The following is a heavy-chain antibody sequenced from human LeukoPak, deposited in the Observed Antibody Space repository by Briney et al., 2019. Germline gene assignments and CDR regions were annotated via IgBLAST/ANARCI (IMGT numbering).Heavy chain of an antibody. D-gene: IGHD3-3*01. Sequence: ASAKVSCKASGYTFTSYGISWVRQAPGQGLEWMGWISGYNGNTNYAQKFQGRVAMTTDTSTSTAYMELRSLRSDDTAVYYCARDPTIFGVAGTNWFDPWGQGTLVTVSS. V-gene: IGHV1-18*01. CDR2: ISGYNGNT. CDR3: ARDPTIFGVAGTNWFDP. CDR1: GYTFTSYG. J-gene: IGHJ5*02.